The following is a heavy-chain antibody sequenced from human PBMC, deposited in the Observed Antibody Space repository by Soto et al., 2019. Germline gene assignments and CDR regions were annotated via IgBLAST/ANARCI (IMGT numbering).Heavy chain of an antibody. J-gene: IGHJ3*01. CDR3: ARDPSAAGDAFDV. D-gene: IGHD3-10*01. Sequence: LRLSCSVSGFTFRSFGFHWVRQVPGKGLEWVALIWYDGSNKNYGDSVKGRFIISRDNSKNTLYLEMNDLTVEDSALYYCARDPSAAGDAFDVWGQGTMVTVSS. CDR2: IWYDGSNK. V-gene: IGHV3-33*01. CDR1: GFTFRSFG.